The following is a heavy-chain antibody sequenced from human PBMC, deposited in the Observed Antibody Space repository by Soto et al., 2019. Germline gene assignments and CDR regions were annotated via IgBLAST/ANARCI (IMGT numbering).Heavy chain of an antibody. Sequence: QVQLQESGPGLVKPSQTLSLTCTVSGGSISSGGYYWSWIRQHPGKGLEWIGYIYYSGSTYYNPSLTSRVTISVDTSKNQFSLKLRSVTAADTAVYYCARAPIADYYDSSGYPAYYFDYWGQGTLVTVSS. CDR3: ARAPIADYYDSSGYPAYYFDY. V-gene: IGHV4-31*03. J-gene: IGHJ4*02. CDR1: GGSISSGGYY. CDR2: IYYSGST. D-gene: IGHD3-22*01.